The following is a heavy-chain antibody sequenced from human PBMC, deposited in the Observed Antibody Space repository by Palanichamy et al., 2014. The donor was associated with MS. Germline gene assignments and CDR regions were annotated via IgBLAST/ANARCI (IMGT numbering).Heavy chain of an antibody. CDR3: ARQGIVATRGDPYYFDS. V-gene: IGHV5-10-1*03. Sequence: EVQLVQSGTEVKEPGESLRISCKGSGYRFPSYWITWVRQMPGKGLEWMGRIDPSDSYINYSPSFRGHVTISADKSITTAYLQWSSLKASDTAIYYCARQGIVATRGDPYYFDSWGQGTLVTVSS. J-gene: IGHJ4*02. D-gene: IGHD5-12*01. CDR1: GYRFPSYW. CDR2: IDPSDSYI.